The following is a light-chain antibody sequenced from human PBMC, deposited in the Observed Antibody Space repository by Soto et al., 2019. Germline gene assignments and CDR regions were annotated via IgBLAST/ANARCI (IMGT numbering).Light chain of an antibody. V-gene: IGKV3-20*01. J-gene: IGKJ1*01. CDR3: QQYGTSPSWT. CDR1: QSVSSNT. Sequence: ETVLTQSPGTLSLSPGERATLSCRASQSVSSNTLAWCQQKPGQAPRLLMYGASTRATGIPDRFSGSGSGTDFTLTVSRLEPDDFAVYYCQQYGTSPSWTFGQGTKVEIK. CDR2: GAS.